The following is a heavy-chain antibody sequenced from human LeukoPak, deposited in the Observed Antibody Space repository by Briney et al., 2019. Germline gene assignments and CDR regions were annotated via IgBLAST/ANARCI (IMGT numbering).Heavy chain of an antibody. CDR2: INHSGST. Sequence: KPSETLSLTCAVYGGSFSSYYWSWIRQPPGKGLEWIGEINHSGSTNYNPSLKSRVTISVDTSKNQFSLKLSSVTAADTAVYYCARIGASYYDFWSGYYYFDYWRQGTLVTVSS. V-gene: IGHV4-34*01. CDR3: ARIGASYYDFWSGYYYFDY. J-gene: IGHJ4*02. D-gene: IGHD3-3*01. CDR1: GGSFSSYY.